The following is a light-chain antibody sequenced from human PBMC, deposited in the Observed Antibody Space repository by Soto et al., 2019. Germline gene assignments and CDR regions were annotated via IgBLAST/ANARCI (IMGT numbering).Light chain of an antibody. Sequence: EIVLAQSPDTLSLSPGERATLSCRTSQSMSTNYLAWYQQKSGQPPRLLIYGASIRATGIPDRFSGSGSGTDFTLTISRLEPEDFAVYYCDQYDSSPLTFGGGAKVEIK. CDR1: QSMSTNY. J-gene: IGKJ4*01. CDR2: GAS. V-gene: IGKV3-20*01. CDR3: DQYDSSPLT.